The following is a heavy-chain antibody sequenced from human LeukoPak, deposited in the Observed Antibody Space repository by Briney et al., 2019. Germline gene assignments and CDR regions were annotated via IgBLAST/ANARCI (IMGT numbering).Heavy chain of an antibody. CDR3: GRRAALGGPGIDY. D-gene: IGHD2-15*01. J-gene: IGHJ4*02. CDR1: GYNFATYW. CDR2: ISPADSDT. Sequence: GESLKISCQVSGYNFATYWIGWVRQMPGKGLEWMGIISPADSDTRYSPSFQGQVTISADKSINTAYLQWSSLRASDTAIYYCGRRAALGGPGIDYGGQETLVTVSS. V-gene: IGHV5-51*01.